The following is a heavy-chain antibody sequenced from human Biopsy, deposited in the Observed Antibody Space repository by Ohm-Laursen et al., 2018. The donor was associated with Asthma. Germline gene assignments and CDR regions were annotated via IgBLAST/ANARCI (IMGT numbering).Heavy chain of an antibody. J-gene: IGHJ6*02. V-gene: IGHV4-39*01. Sequence: DTLSLTCTVSGASITSSAYYWGWIRQPPGKGLEWIGSMYHSGSPYYHPSLKSRATISVDTSKNQLSLKMSSVTAADTAVYYCVRGSSSWHHGPFHYYYGLDVWGQGTTATVSS. D-gene: IGHD6-13*01. CDR3: VRGSSSWHHGPFHYYYGLDV. CDR2: MYHSGSP. CDR1: GASITSSAYY.